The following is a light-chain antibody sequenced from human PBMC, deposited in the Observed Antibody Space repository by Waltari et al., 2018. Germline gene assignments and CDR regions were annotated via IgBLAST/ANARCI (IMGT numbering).Light chain of an antibody. CDR1: SSDVRGYSY. J-gene: IGLJ2*01. Sequence: QSALTQPASVSGSPGQSITISCTGTSSDVRGYSYVSWYQQHPGKAPKLMIYDVSNRPSGVSNRFSGSKSGNTASLTISGLQAEDEADYYCSSYTSSNNMVFGGGTRLTVL. CDR2: DVS. CDR3: SSYTSSNNMV. V-gene: IGLV2-14*03.